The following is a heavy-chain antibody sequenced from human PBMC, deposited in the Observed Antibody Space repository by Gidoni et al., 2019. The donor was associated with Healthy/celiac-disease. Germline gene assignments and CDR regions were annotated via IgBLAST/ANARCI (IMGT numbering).Heavy chain of an antibody. J-gene: IGHJ4*02. V-gene: IGHV3-30*02. D-gene: IGHD6-13*01. CDR1: GFTFSSYG. Sequence: QVQLVESVGGVVQPGGSLSLSCAASGFTFSSYGMHWVRQAPGKGLEWVAFIRYEGSNKYYADSVKGLFTISRDNSKNTLYLQMNSLRAEDTAVYYCAKDRIAAAGEPYYFDYWGQGTLVTVSS. CDR2: IRYEGSNK. CDR3: AKDRIAAAGEPYYFDY.